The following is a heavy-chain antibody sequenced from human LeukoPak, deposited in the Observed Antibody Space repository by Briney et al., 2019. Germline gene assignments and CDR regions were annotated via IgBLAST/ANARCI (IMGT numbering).Heavy chain of an antibody. Sequence: ASVKVSCKASEYTFTGYFMHWVRQAPGQGLEWMGWINPNSGGTNYAQKFQGRVTMTRDTSISTAYMELSRLRSDDTAVYYCARFIRVGATTWDDYWGQGTLVTVSS. CDR2: INPNSGGT. J-gene: IGHJ4*02. CDR1: EYTFTGYF. D-gene: IGHD1-26*01. CDR3: ARFIRVGATTWDDY. V-gene: IGHV1-2*02.